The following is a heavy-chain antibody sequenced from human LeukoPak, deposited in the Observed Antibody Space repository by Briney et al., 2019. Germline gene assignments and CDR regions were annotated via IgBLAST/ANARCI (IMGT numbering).Heavy chain of an antibody. CDR3: ARDLISYYYYYYGMDV. D-gene: IGHD2/OR15-2a*01. V-gene: IGHV4-34*01. CDR1: GGSFSGYY. Sequence: SETLSLTCAVYGGSFSGYYWSWIRQPPGKGLEWIGEINHSGSTNYNPSLKSRVTISVDTSKNQFSLKLSSVTAADTAVYYCARDLISYYYYYYGMDVWGQGTTVTVSS. J-gene: IGHJ6*02. CDR2: INHSGST.